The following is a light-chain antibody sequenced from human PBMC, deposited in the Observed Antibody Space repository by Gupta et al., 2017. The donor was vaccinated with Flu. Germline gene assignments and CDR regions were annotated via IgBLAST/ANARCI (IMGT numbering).Light chain of an antibody. CDR2: LGS. V-gene: IGKV2-28*01. J-gene: IGKJ4*02. CDR1: QSLLHSNGYNY. CDR3: MQGPQDPRRT. Sequence: IVMTQSPLSLPVTPGEPASISCRSSQSLLHSNGYNYLNWYLQKPGQSPQLLIYLGSNRDSGVPDRFSGSGSGTDFTLKISRVEAEDVGVYYCMQGPQDPRRTFGEGTKVEIK.